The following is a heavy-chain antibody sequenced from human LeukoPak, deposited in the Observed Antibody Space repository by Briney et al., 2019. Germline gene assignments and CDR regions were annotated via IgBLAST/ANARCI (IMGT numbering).Heavy chain of an antibody. CDR2: IYHSGST. Sequence: SETLSLTCTVSGYSISSGYYWGWIRQPPGKWLEWIGSIYHSGSTYYNPSLKSRVTISVDTSKNQFSLKLSSVTAADTAVYYCARDRVGATPGIFDYWGQGTLVTVSS. CDR3: ARDRVGATPGIFDY. V-gene: IGHV4-38-2*02. J-gene: IGHJ4*02. D-gene: IGHD1-26*01. CDR1: GYSISSGYY.